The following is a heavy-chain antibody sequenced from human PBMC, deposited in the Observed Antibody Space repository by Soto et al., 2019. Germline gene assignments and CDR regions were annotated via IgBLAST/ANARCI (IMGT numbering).Heavy chain of an antibody. J-gene: IGHJ4*02. CDR2: ISAHNGNT. CDR1: GYGFTTYG. V-gene: IGHV1-18*01. Sequence: QVHLVQSGAEVKKPGASVKVSCKGSGYGFTTYGTTWVRQAPGQGLEWMAWISAHNGNTNYAQKLQGRATVTTDTSTSPAYMELSSLRSDDTAVYYCARGRYGDYWGQGALVTVSS. D-gene: IGHD1-1*01. CDR3: ARGRYGDY.